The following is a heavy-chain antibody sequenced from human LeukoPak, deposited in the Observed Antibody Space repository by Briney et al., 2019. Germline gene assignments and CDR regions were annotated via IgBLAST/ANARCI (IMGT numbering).Heavy chain of an antibody. CDR3: ASLAGYRCSGGSCYSLDY. V-gene: IGHV3-30*04. Sequence: GGSLRLSCAASGFTFSSYAMHWVRQAPGKGLEWVAVISYDGSNKYYADSVKGRFTISRDNSKNTPYLQMNSLRAEDTAVYYCASLAGYRCSGGSCYSLDYWGQGTLVTVSS. CDR2: ISYDGSNK. D-gene: IGHD2-15*01. CDR1: GFTFSSYA. J-gene: IGHJ4*02.